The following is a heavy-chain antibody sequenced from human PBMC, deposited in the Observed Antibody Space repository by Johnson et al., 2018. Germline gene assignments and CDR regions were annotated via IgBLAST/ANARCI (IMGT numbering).Heavy chain of an antibody. CDR1: GFTFSSNW. V-gene: IGHV3-74*01. Sequence: VQLQESGGGLAQPGGSLRLSCAASGFTFSSNWLHWVRQAPGKGVVWVSRINTDGSSTSYVDSVKGRFTISRDNAKNTLYRQMNSLRAEDTAVYYCASAGEGATAYTFDIWGQGTMVTVSS. CDR3: ASAGEGATAYTFDI. D-gene: IGHD1-26*01. J-gene: IGHJ3*02. CDR2: INTDGSST.